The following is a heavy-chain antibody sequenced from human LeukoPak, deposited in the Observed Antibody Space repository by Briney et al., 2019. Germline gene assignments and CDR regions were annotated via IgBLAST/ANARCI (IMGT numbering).Heavy chain of an antibody. CDR3: ARHSSGYFGNWFDP. Sequence: PSEALPLTCAVYGGSFSGDYWSWIRQPPGKGLEWIGEINHSGSTNYNPSLKSRATLSVDPSQNRFSLKLSSVTAADTAVYYCARHSSGYFGNWFDPRRQGTLVSVSS. CDR1: GGSFSGDY. J-gene: IGHJ5*02. V-gene: IGHV4-34*01. D-gene: IGHD3-22*01. CDR2: INHSGST.